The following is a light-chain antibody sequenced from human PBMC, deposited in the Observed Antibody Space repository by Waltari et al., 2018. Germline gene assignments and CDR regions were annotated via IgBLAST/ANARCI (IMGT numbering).Light chain of an antibody. CDR1: TSNVGNYDL. V-gene: IGLV2-23*02. Sequence: QSALTQPASVSGSPGQSITISCTGTTSNVGNYDLVSWYQQHPGKAPKLIISEVNKRPSGIADRFAGSKSGNTASLTISWLLTEDEADYYCCSYAGSSTVMFGGGTKLTVL. CDR2: EVN. CDR3: CSYAGSSTVM. J-gene: IGLJ3*02.